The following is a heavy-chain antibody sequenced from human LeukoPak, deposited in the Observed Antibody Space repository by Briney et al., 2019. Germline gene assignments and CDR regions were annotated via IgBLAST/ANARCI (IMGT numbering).Heavy chain of an antibody. V-gene: IGHV3-66*01. CDR2: IYSGPTT. J-gene: IGHJ4*02. Sequence: GGSLILSCAASGFTVSSNYMSWVRQAPGKGLEWVSVIYSGPTTYYADSVKGRFTISRDNSKNTLYLQMNSLRAEDTAVYYCARDGNQRSLAYWGQGTLVTVSS. D-gene: IGHD1-14*01. CDR3: ARDGNQRSLAY. CDR1: GFTVSSNY.